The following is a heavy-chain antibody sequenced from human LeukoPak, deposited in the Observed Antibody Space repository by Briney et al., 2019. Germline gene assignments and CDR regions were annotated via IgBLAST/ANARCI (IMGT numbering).Heavy chain of an antibody. CDR3: ARDYYYDSSGEPFDY. D-gene: IGHD3-22*01. Sequence: GGSLRLSCAASGFTFSSYGMHWVRQAPGKGLEWVAVIWYDGSNKYYADSVKGRFTISRDNSKNTLYLQMNSLRAEDTAVYYCARDYYYDSSGEPFDYWGQGTLVTVSS. J-gene: IGHJ4*02. CDR2: IWYDGSNK. V-gene: IGHV3-33*01. CDR1: GFTFSSYG.